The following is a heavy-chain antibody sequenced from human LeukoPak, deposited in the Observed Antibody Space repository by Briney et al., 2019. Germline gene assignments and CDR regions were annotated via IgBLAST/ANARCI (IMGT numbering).Heavy chain of an antibody. D-gene: IGHD6-19*01. CDR3: ARRGRRQWLVSNDYYSDY. V-gene: IGHV4-34*01. CDR1: GGSFSGYY. CDR2: INHSGST. J-gene: IGHJ4*02. Sequence: PSETLSLTCAVYGGSFSGYYWSWIRQPPGKGLEWIGEINHSGSTNYNPSLKSRVTISVDTSKNQFSLKLSSVTAADTAVYYCARRGRRQWLVSNDYYSDYWGQGTLVTVSS.